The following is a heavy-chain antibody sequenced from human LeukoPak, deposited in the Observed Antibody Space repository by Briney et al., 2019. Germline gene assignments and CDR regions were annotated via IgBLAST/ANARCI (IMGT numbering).Heavy chain of an antibody. V-gene: IGHV3-9*01. D-gene: IGHD4-17*01. CDR1: GFIFVEYA. Sequence: GGSLRLSCEASGFIFVEYAMHWVRQVPGKGLEWVSGINWKSDIIGYADSVKGRFTISRDNAKNSLYLQMNNLRVEDTALYYCTNPAWAVGEDVWGQGTTVTVSS. CDR2: INWKSDII. CDR3: TNPAWAVGEDV. J-gene: IGHJ6*02.